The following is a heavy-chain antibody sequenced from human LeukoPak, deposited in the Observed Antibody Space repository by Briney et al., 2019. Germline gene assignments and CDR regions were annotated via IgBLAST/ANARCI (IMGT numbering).Heavy chain of an antibody. J-gene: IGHJ5*02. CDR3: ARHAGYSSSWYRGEYNWFDP. CDR2: INHSGST. Sequence: PSETLSLTCAVYGGSFSGYYWSWIRQPPGKGLEWIGEINHSGSTNYNPSLKSRVTISVDTSKNQFSLKLSSVTAADTAVYYCARHAGYSSSWYRGEYNWFDPWGQGTLVTVSS. V-gene: IGHV4-34*01. CDR1: GGSFSGYY. D-gene: IGHD6-13*01.